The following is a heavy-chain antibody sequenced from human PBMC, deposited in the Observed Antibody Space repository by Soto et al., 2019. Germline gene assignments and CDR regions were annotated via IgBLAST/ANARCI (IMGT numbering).Heavy chain of an antibody. CDR1: GFTFSSYG. Sequence: GGSLRLSCAASGFTFSSYGMHWVRQAPGKGLEWVAVIWYDGSNKYYADSVKGRFTISRDNSKNTLYLQMNSLRAEDTAVYYCARAQGGGSSSPLDYWGQGTLVTVSS. V-gene: IGHV3-33*01. J-gene: IGHJ4*02. CDR2: IWYDGSNK. D-gene: IGHD6-6*01. CDR3: ARAQGGGSSSPLDY.